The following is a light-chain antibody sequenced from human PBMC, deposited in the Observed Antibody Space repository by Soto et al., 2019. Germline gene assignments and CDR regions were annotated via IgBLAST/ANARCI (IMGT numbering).Light chain of an antibody. CDR2: EVS. Sequence: QSALAQPASVSLSPGQSIAISCTGTSSDVGGYNYVSWFQQHPGKAPKLLISEVSIRPSGVSDRFSGSKSGNTASLTISGLQTEDEADYYCSSFTSAYTFVFGSGTKVTRP. V-gene: IGLV2-14*01. CDR1: SSDVGGYNY. J-gene: IGLJ1*01. CDR3: SSFTSAYTFV.